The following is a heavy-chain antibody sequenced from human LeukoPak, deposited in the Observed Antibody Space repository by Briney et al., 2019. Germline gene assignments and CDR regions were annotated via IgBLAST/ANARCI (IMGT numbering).Heavy chain of an antibody. Sequence: SETLSLTCTVSGGSVTADNYFWSWTRQPPGEGLGWIGYIYYTAGSYYNPSLKSRVTMSIDASTNQFSLKLNSVTAADTAVYHCGRGLRYSESYVVEYWGLGTLVTVSS. D-gene: IGHD1-26*01. CDR2: IYYTAGS. CDR3: GRGLRYSESYVVEY. CDR1: GGSVTADNYF. V-gene: IGHV4-30-4*08. J-gene: IGHJ4*02.